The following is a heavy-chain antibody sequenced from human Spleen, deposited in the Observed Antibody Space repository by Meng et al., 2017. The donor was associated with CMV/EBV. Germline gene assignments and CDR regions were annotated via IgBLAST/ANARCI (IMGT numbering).Heavy chain of an antibody. D-gene: IGHD2-2*01. CDR3: VRLGYCSSTSCPDV. V-gene: IGHV4-34*01. J-gene: IGHJ6*02. Sequence: SETLSLTCAVYGGSFSGYYWSWIRQPPGKGLEWIGEINHSGSTNYNPSLKSRVTISVDTSKNQFSLKLSSVTAADTAVYYCVRLGYCSSTSCPDVWGQGTTVTVSS. CDR1: GGSFSGYY. CDR2: INHSGST.